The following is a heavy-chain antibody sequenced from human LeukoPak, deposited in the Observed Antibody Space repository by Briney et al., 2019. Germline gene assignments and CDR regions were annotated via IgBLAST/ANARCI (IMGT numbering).Heavy chain of an antibody. CDR1: GYSFTSYW. J-gene: IGHJ5*02. CDR2: IYPGDSDT. Sequence: GESLKISCKGSGYSFTSYWIGWVRQMPGKGPEWMGIIYPGDSDTRYSPSFQGQVTISADKSISTAYLQWSSLKASDTAMYYCARGTRITIFGVVTRMENWFDPWGQGTLVTVSS. CDR3: ARGTRITIFGVVTRMENWFDP. D-gene: IGHD3-3*01. V-gene: IGHV5-51*01.